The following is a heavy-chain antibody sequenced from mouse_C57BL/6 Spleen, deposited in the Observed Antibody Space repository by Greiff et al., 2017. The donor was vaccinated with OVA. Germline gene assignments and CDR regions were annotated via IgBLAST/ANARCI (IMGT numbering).Heavy chain of an antibody. CDR2: ISSGSSTI. J-gene: IGHJ3*01. V-gene: IGHV5-17*03. CDR3: ARSYYSGGRGFSY. Sequence: EVKLMESGGGLVKPGGSLTLSCAASGFTFSDYGMHWVRQAPEKGLEWVAYISSGSSTIYSADTVKGRFTLTRANARNTLFQQMSSLKSEDTAMYYCARSYYSGGRGFSYWGQGTLVTVSA. CDR1: GFTFSDYG. D-gene: IGHD1-1*01.